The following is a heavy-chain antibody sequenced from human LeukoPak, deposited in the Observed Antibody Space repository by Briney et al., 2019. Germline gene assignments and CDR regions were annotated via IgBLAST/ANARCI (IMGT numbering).Heavy chain of an antibody. J-gene: IGHJ4*02. CDR2: IHYSGST. Sequence: SGTLSLTCTVSGDSISSYYWSWIRQSPGKGLEWIAYIHYSGSTTYNPSLKSRLTISVDTSKNLFSLKLNSVTTADTAVYYCAAAGAYNYRLAYWGQGTLVTVS. V-gene: IGHV4-59*01. CDR3: AAAGAYNYRLAY. D-gene: IGHD5-24*01. CDR1: GDSISSYY.